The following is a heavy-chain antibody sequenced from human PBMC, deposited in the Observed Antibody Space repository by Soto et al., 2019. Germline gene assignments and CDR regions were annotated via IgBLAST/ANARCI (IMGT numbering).Heavy chain of an antibody. CDR3: ARVNCGGDCYSSYVY. V-gene: IGHV1-69*13. J-gene: IGHJ4*02. D-gene: IGHD2-21*02. CDR2: IIPIFGTA. CDR1: GGTFSSYA. Sequence: ASVKVSCKASGGTFSSYAISWVRQAPGRGLEWMGGIIPIFGTANYAQKFQGRVTITADESTSTAYMELSSLRSEDTAVYYCARVNCGGDCYSSYVYWGQGTLVTVSS.